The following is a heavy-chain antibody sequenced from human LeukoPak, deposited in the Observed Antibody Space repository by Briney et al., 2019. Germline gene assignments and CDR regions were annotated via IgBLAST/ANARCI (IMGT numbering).Heavy chain of an antibody. D-gene: IGHD4-17*01. CDR3: ASPTVTTSSDAFDI. J-gene: IGHJ3*02. CDR1: GGSFTGYY. CDR2: INHSGST. V-gene: IGHV4-34*01. Sequence: SETLSLTCAVYGGSFTGYYWSWLRQPPGKGMEWVGEINHSGSTNYNPSLKSRVTISVDTSKNQFSLKLSSVTAADTAVYYCASPTVTTSSDAFDIWGQGTMVTVSS.